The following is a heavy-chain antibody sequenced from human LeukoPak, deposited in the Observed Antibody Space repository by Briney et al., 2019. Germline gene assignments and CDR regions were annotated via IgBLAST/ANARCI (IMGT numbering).Heavy chain of an antibody. V-gene: IGHV3-48*04. CDR1: AFTFSTYS. D-gene: IGHD6-19*01. CDR3: AGGTRDSGLK. Sequence: PGGSLRLSCAASAFTFSTYSMNWVRQAPGKGLQWVSYISSSGSAIYYADSVKGRFTISRDNAKSSLYLQKNSLRAEDTAVYYCAGGTRDSGLKWGPGTSVTVSS. J-gene: IGHJ4*02. CDR2: ISSSGSAI.